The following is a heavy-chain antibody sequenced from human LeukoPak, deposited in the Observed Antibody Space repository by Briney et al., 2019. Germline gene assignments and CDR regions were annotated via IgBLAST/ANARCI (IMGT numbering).Heavy chain of an antibody. Sequence: GSLRLSCAASGFTFSDYYMSWIRQAPGKGLEWIGSIYYSGSTYYNPSLKSRVTMSVDTSKNQFSLKLSSVTAADTAVYYCARDRRMTFDIWGQGTMVIVSS. CDR1: GFTFSDYY. V-gene: IGHV4-38-2*02. CDR2: IYYSGST. D-gene: IGHD2-15*01. CDR3: ARDRRMTFDI. J-gene: IGHJ3*02.